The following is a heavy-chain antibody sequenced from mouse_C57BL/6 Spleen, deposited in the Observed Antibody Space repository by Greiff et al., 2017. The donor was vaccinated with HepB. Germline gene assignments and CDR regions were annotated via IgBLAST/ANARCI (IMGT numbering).Heavy chain of an antibody. V-gene: IGHV2-2*01. J-gene: IGHJ3*01. CDR3: ARGGNFDWFAY. CDR1: GFSLTSYG. CDR2: IWSGGST. Sequence: QVQLKQSGPGLVQPSQSLSITCTVSGFSLTSYGVHWVRQSPGKGLEWLGVIWSGGSTDYNAAFISRLSISKDNSKSQVFVKMNSLQADDTAIYYCARGGNFDWFAYWGQGTLVTVSA.